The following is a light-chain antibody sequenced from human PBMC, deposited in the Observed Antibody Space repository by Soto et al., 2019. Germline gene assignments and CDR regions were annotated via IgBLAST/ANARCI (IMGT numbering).Light chain of an antibody. CDR1: QSVNTY. J-gene: IGKJ4*01. V-gene: IGKV3-11*01. CDR2: DAY. Sequence: EVVLTQSPATLSLSPGEIATLSCRASQSVNTYLGWYQQKPGQAPRLLIYDAYNRATGIPARFSGSGSGTDFTLTIASLEPEDFAVYYCHQRGDWPLTFGGGTKVDIK. CDR3: HQRGDWPLT.